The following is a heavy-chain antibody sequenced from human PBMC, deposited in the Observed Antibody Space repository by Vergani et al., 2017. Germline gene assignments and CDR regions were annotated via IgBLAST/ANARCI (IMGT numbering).Heavy chain of an antibody. Sequence: QVQLVESGGGVVQPGRSLRLPCAASGFTFNQYGMHWVRQAPGKGLEWVAVTWYDGNNKQYADSVKGRFTISRDNSQSTMYLQMNSLRDEDTGVYYCARDLRLLYNRFDPWGQGTLVAVSS. J-gene: IGHJ5*02. D-gene: IGHD1-14*01. CDR2: TWYDGNNK. CDR3: ARDLRLLYNRFDP. V-gene: IGHV3-33*01. CDR1: GFTFNQYG.